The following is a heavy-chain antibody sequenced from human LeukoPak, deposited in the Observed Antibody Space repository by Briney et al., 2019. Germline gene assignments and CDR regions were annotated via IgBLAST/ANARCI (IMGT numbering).Heavy chain of an antibody. CDR1: GGSISSYY. CDR3: ARDSPVGDWFDP. D-gene: IGHD3-10*01. V-gene: IGHV4-59*12. J-gene: IGHJ5*02. CDR2: IYYSGST. Sequence: SETLSLTCTVSGGSISSYYWSWIRQPPGKGLEWIGYIYYSGSTNYNPSLKSRVTISVDTSKNQFSLKLSSVTAADTAVYYCARDSPVGDWFDPWGQGTLVTVSS.